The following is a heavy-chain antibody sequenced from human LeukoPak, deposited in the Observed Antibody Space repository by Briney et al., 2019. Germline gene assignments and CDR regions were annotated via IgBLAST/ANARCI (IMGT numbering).Heavy chain of an antibody. V-gene: IGHV7-4-1*02. D-gene: IGHD3-10*01. J-gene: IGHJ6*03. CDR2: IHTQTGNP. Sequence: ASVKLSCNAPGYTFTRDAMNWVRQDPGQGLEYMGWIHTQTGNPTYAQAITRRFVFSLDTYVSTAYLQISSLKAEDAAVYYCARKSMVQHMDVWGNGTTVIVSS. CDR1: GYTFTRDA. CDR3: ARKSMVQHMDV.